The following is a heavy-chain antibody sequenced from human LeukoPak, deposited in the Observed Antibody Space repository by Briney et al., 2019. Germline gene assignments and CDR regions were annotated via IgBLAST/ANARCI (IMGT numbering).Heavy chain of an antibody. CDR1: GGSISSYY. J-gene: IGHJ4*02. CDR2: IYTSGST. Sequence: KTSETLSLTCTVSGGSISSYYLSWFRQPAGKGLEWIGRIYTSGSTNYNASLKSRVSMSVDTSKNQFSLELSSVTAADTAVFYCARENSGSYREFDYWGQGTLVTVSS. CDR3: ARENSGSYREFDY. V-gene: IGHV4-4*07. D-gene: IGHD1-26*01.